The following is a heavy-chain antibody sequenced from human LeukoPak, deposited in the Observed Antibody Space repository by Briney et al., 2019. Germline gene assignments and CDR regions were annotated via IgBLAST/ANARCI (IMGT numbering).Heavy chain of an antibody. CDR1: EFTFSDYT. Sequence: GGSLRLSCAASEFTFSDYTMNWVRQAPGKGLEWVSSISGSSSYIHYADSVKGRFTISRDNAKNPLYLQMNSLRAEDTAVYYCARFLKTGYWAQYYYFDLWGRGTLVTVSS. CDR3: ARFLKTGYWAQYYYFDL. V-gene: IGHV3-21*01. D-gene: IGHD3-9*01. J-gene: IGHJ2*01. CDR2: ISGSSSYI.